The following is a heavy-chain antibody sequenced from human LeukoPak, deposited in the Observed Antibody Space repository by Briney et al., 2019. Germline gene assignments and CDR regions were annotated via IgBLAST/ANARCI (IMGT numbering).Heavy chain of an antibody. V-gene: IGHV5-10-1*01. D-gene: IGHD3-3*01. CDR2: IDPSDSYT. Sequence: PGESLKISCKGSGYPFTSYWISRARQMPGKGLEWMGKIDPSDSYTSYSPSFQGHVTISADKSISAAFLQWSSLKASDTAMYYCASHSHCDFWSGYFDYWGQGTLVTVSS. CDR3: ASHSHCDFWSGYFDY. CDR1: GYPFTSYW. J-gene: IGHJ4*02.